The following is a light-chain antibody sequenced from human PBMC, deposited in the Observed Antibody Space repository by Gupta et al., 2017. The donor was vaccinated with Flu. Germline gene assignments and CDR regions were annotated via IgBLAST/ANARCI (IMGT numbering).Light chain of an antibody. CDR2: NAS. V-gene: IGKV1-5*03. J-gene: IGKJ1*01. CDR1: QSICSW. Sequence: PSTLSASVGDRVTIPCRASQSICSWLTWYLQKPGKAPELLIYNASRVQNGVPSRFSGSGSGTEFTLTITSRQPDDFATYYCHQDNSCSWTLGQGTKVEIK. CDR3: HQDNSCSWT.